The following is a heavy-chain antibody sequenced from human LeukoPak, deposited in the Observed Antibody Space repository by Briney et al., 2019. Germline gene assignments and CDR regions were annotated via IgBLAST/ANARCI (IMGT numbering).Heavy chain of an antibody. CDR1: GGALTSYA. V-gene: IGHV1-18*01. J-gene: IGHJ3*02. Sequence: GASVKVSCKASGGALTSYAISWVRQAPGQGLEWMGWISAYNGNTNYAQKLQGRVTMTTDTSTSTAYMELRSLRSDDTAVYYCARDEAVVVPAASDAFDIWGQGTMVTVSS. D-gene: IGHD2-2*01. CDR2: ISAYNGNT. CDR3: ARDEAVVVPAASDAFDI.